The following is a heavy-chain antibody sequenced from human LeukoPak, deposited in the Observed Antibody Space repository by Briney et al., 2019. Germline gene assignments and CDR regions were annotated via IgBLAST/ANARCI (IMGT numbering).Heavy chain of an antibody. V-gene: IGHV3-48*01. D-gene: IGHD6-13*01. CDR1: GCTFSSYS. CDR2: ISSSSSTI. Sequence: GGSLRLSCAASGCTFSSYSMNWVRQAAGKGLEWVSYISSSSSTIYYADSVKGRFTISRDNAKNSLYLQMNSLRAEDTAVYYCARDEGTGYSSSWYWFDPWGQGTLVTVSS. J-gene: IGHJ5*02. CDR3: ARDEGTGYSSSWYWFDP.